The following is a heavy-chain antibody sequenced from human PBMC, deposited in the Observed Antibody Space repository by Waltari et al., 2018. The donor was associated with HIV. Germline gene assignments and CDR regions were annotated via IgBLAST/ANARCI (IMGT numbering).Heavy chain of an antibody. CDR3: ARDRTITATKSYSSMDD. CDR1: GGIFTNYA. J-gene: IGHJ6*02. V-gene: IGHV1-69*12. Sequence: QVQLVQSGAEVKKPGSSVKVSCKASGGIFTNYAISWVRQAPGHGLEWLGGIIPIVDTPNDAQKFRDRVTITADASTKTAYMELSSLTSEDTAVYYCARDRTITATKSYSSMDDWGQGTTVTVSS. D-gene: IGHD1-20*01. CDR2: IIPIVDTP.